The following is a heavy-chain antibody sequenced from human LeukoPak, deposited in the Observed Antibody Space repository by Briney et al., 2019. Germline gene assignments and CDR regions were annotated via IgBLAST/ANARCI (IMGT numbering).Heavy chain of an antibody. J-gene: IGHJ4*02. V-gene: IGHV4-59*12. D-gene: IGHD3-10*01. CDR3: ARSYNRVVLLYY. Sequence: PSETLSLTCTVSGGSISTFYWSWIRQPPGKGLEWIGWIYYSGSTKYNPSLKSRVTISLDTSKNQFSLKLTSVTAADTAVYYCARSYNRVVLLYYWGQGTLVTVSS. CDR2: IYYSGST. CDR1: GGSISTFY.